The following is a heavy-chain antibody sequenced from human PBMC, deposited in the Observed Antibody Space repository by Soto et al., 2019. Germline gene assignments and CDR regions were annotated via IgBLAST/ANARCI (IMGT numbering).Heavy chain of an antibody. D-gene: IGHD3-3*01. J-gene: IGHJ4*02. CDR1: GYTVTNYV. V-gene: IGHV1-3*01. CDR3: ARGRTMFGVDTGY. CDR2: INSGNGNT. Sequence: DSVQVSSTTSGYTVTNYVVDWVRQALGRGLERMGWINSGNGNTNYSEKFKGRVTITRDTSASTAYMELNSLTSEDKAVYYCARGRTMFGVDTGYWGEGALVTAAS.